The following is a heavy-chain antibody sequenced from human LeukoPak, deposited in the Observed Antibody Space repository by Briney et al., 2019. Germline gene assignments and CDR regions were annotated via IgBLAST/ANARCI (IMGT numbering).Heavy chain of an antibody. D-gene: IGHD3-22*01. Sequence: SETLSLTCTVSGGPISSSSYYWGWIRQPPGKGLEWIGSIYYSGSTYYNPSLKSRVTISVDTSKNQFSLKLSSVTAADTAVYYCARHRMYYYDSSGRGVADAFDIWGQGTMVTVSS. J-gene: IGHJ3*02. CDR2: IYYSGST. CDR3: ARHRMYYYDSSGRGVADAFDI. CDR1: GGPISSSSYY. V-gene: IGHV4-39*01.